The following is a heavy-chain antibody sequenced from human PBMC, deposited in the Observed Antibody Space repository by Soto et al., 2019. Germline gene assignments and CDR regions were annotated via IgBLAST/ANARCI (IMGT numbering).Heavy chain of an antibody. CDR2: ISYDGSNK. CDR1: EFTFSSYG. V-gene: IGHV3-30*18. J-gene: IGHJ1*01. Sequence: QVQLVESGGGVVQPGRSLRLSCADSEFTFSSYGVHWVRQAPGKGLEWVAVISYDGSNKYYADSVKGRFTISRDNSKNTLYLQMNSLRAEDTAVYYCAKAGFGATEEYFQHWGQGTLVTVSS. D-gene: IGHD3-10*01. CDR3: AKAGFGATEEYFQH.